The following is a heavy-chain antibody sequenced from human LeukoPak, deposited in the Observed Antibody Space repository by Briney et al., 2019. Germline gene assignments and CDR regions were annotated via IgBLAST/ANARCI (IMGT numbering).Heavy chain of an antibody. Sequence: SETLSLTCAVYGGSFSGYYWSWTRQPPGKGLEWIGEINHSGSTNYNPSLKSRVTISVDTSKNQFSLKLSSVTAADTAVYYCARGYDFWSGYYWSEPLNWFDPWGQGTLVTVSS. D-gene: IGHD3-3*01. CDR3: ARGYDFWSGYYWSEPLNWFDP. CDR1: GGSFSGYY. V-gene: IGHV4-34*01. J-gene: IGHJ5*02. CDR2: INHSGST.